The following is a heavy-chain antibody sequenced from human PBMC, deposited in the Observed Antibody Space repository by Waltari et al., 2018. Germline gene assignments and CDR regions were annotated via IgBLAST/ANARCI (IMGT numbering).Heavy chain of an antibody. CDR1: GFTFSSYD. Sequence: EVQLVESGGGLVQPGGSLRLSCAASGFTFSSYDMHWVRQATGKGLEWVSAIGTAGDTYYPGSVKGRFTISRENAKNTLYLQMNSLRAEDTAVYYCAKDLATTVTEGYWGQGTLVTVSS. CDR2: IGTAGDT. V-gene: IGHV3-13*01. J-gene: IGHJ4*02. D-gene: IGHD4-17*01. CDR3: AKDLATTVTEGY.